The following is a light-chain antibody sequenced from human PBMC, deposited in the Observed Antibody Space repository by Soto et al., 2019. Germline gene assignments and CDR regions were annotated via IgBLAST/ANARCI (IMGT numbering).Light chain of an antibody. CDR2: DAF. Sequence: EIVLTQSPATLSLSPGEGVTLSCRASQSVSSYLAWYQQKPGQAPRLLIYDAFNRATGIPDRCSGSGSGTDFTLTISSLEPEDFAVYYCQQRSNWPPEFTFGQGTKLEI. J-gene: IGKJ2*01. CDR1: QSVSSY. CDR3: QQRSNWPPEFT. V-gene: IGKV3-11*01.